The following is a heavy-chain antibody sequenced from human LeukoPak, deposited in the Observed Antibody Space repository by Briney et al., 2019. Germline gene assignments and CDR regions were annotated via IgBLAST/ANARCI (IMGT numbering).Heavy chain of an antibody. V-gene: IGHV1-3*01. CDR1: GYTFTSYP. D-gene: IGHD1-1*01. CDR2: INPGDGNT. Sequence: ASVKVSCKASGYTFTSYPMHWVRQAPGQRLEWMGWINPGDGNTKYSQKFQGRVTITRDTSASTAYMELSSLRSEDSAVYYCARDLNWYFDYWGQGTLVIVSS. J-gene: IGHJ4*02. CDR3: ARDLNWYFDY.